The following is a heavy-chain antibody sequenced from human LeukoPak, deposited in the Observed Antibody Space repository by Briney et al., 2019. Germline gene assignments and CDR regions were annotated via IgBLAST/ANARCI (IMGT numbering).Heavy chain of an antibody. Sequence: GASVEFSCKPSGGSYSSYAISWARPAPGQGLEWMGGIIPIFGTANYAQKFQGRVTITADESTSTAYMELSSLRSEDTAVYYCATYVDTAMVVDAFDIWGQGTMVTVSS. CDR3: ATYVDTAMVVDAFDI. V-gene: IGHV1-69*01. CDR2: IIPIFGTA. J-gene: IGHJ3*02. CDR1: GGSYSSYA. D-gene: IGHD5-18*01.